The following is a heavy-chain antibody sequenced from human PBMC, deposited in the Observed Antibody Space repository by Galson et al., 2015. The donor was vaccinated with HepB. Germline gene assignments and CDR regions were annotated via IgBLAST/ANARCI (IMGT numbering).Heavy chain of an antibody. Sequence: SETLSLTCTVSGGSISSYYWSWIRQPPGKGLEWIGYIYYSGSTNYNPSLKSRVTISVDTSKNQFSLKLSSVTAADTAVYYCARGRTAHHTYYYGSGSYYNQNYYYYYGMDVWGQGTTVTVSS. CDR2: IYYSGST. V-gene: IGHV4-59*01. CDR1: GGSISSYY. D-gene: IGHD3-10*01. CDR3: ARGRTAHHTYYYGSGSYYNQNYYYYYGMDV. J-gene: IGHJ6*02.